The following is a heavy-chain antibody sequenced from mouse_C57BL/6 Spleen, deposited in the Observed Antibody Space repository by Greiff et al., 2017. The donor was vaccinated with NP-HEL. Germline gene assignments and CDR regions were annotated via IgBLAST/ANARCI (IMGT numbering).Heavy chain of an antibody. V-gene: IGHV1-82*01. CDR3: ARGGGNDAMDY. D-gene: IGHD1-1*02. J-gene: IGHJ4*01. CDR1: GYAFSSSW. CDR2: IYPGDGDT. Sequence: VQVVESGPELVKPGASVKISCKASGYAFSSSWMNWVKQRPGTGLEWIGRIYPGDGDTNYNGKFKGKATLTADKSSSTAYMQLSSLTSEDSAVYFCARGGGNDAMDYWGQGTSVTVSS.